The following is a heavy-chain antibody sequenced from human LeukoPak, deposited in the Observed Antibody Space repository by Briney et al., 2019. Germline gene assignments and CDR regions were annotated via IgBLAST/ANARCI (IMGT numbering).Heavy chain of an antibody. CDR3: ARQKLYTNHSSGWSLSY. D-gene: IGHD6-19*01. CDR2: INTNTGNP. CDR1: GYTFSRYV. V-gene: IGHV7-4-1*02. Sequence: ASVKVSCKASGYTFSRYVMSWVRQAPGQGLEWMGWINTNTGNPTYAQGFTGRFVFSLDTSVSTAYLQISSLKAEDSAVYYCARQKLYTNHSSGWSLSYWGQGTLVTVSS. J-gene: IGHJ4*02.